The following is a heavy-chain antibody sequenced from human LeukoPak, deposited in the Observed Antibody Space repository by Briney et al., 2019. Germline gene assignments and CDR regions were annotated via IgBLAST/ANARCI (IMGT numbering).Heavy chain of an antibody. Sequence: GGSLRLSCTISGFSVSDNSMSWVRQAPGKGLEWVSFIYSGGNTHYSDSLKGRFTISRDNSRNTLYLQMNSLRVEDTAVYYCARRAGAYSHPYDYWGQGTLVTVSS. D-gene: IGHD4/OR15-4a*01. CDR3: ARRAGAYSHPYDY. CDR2: IYSGGNT. J-gene: IGHJ4*02. CDR1: GFSVSDNS. V-gene: IGHV3-53*01.